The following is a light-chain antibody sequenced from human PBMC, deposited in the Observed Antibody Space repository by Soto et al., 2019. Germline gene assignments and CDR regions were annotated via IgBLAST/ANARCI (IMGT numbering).Light chain of an antibody. CDR3: TSYTLTSTLHV. V-gene: IGLV2-14*01. J-gene: IGLJ1*01. CDR2: EVS. Sequence: QSDLTQPASVSGSPGQSITISCTGSSSDIGHYNYVSWYQQHPGKAPKLIIYEVSNRPSGVSNRFSGSKSGNTASLTISGLQAEDEADYYCTSYTLTSTLHVFGTGTKLTVL. CDR1: SSDIGHYNY.